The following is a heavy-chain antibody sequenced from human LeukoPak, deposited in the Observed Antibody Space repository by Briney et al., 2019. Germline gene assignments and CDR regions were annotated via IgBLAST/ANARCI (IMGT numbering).Heavy chain of an antibody. J-gene: IGHJ4*02. CDR1: GFTFSSYE. CDR3: ARGGYSSGYDY. CDR2: ISSSGSTI. D-gene: IGHD5-18*01. Sequence: GGSLRLSCAASGFTFSSYEMNWVRQAPGKGLEWVSYISSSGSTIYYADSVKGRFTISRDNSKDTVYLQMNSLRAEDTAIYYCARGGYSSGYDYWGQGTLVTVYS. V-gene: IGHV3-48*03.